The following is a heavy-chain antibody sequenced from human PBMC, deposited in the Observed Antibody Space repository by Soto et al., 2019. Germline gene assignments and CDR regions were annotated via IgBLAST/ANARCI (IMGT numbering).Heavy chain of an antibody. D-gene: IGHD3-10*01. CDR2: IYYFGSA. J-gene: IGHJ4*02. Sequence: SETLSLTCTLSNSSVNSDTHYWSWIRQPTGKGLEWIAYIYYFGSANYNPSLKSRVTISVDTSKNQFSLNLRSVTAADTAVYYCARGFAGFGARDDYWGQGTLVTVSS. CDR3: ARGFAGFGARDDY. CDR1: NSSVNSDTHY. V-gene: IGHV4-61*01.